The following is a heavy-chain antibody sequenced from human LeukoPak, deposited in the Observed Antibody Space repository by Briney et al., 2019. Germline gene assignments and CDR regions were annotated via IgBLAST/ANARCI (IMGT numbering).Heavy chain of an antibody. CDR3: AKSRSGSANWALRIFDN. D-gene: IGHD1-1*01. V-gene: IGHV3-23*01. J-gene: IGHJ4*02. Sequence: GGSLRLSCAASGFTFSDYYMSWIRQAPGKGLEWVASISPGGGTTYYADYVKGRFTISRDNSNNSLFVQMNSLRVEDTAVYFCAKSRSGSANWALRIFDNWGQGTLVTVSS. CDR1: GFTFSDYY. CDR2: ISPGGGTT.